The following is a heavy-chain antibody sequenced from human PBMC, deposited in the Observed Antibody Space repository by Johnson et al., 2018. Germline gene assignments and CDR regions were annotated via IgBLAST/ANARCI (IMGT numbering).Heavy chain of an antibody. CDR2: INPSTGNT. Sequence: QVQLVQSGAEVKKPGASVKVSCKASGYIFTNFYINWVRQAPGQGLEWMAIINPSTGNTTYAQTFRGRVTMTRDTSTGTLYLDLSSLRAEDTATYYCARRRMAGDGMDVWGQGTTVTVSS. V-gene: IGHV1-46*01. CDR1: GYIFTNFY. D-gene: IGHD2-8*01. CDR3: ARRRMAGDGMDV. J-gene: IGHJ6*02.